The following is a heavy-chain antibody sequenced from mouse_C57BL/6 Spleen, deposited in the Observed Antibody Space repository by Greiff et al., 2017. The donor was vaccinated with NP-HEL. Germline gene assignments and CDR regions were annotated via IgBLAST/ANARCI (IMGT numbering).Heavy chain of an antibody. J-gene: IGHJ1*03. CDR3: ARFYDGAWYFDV. V-gene: IGHV1-55*01. D-gene: IGHD2-3*01. CDR2: IYPGSGST. Sequence: QVQLQQPGAELVKPGASVKMSCKASGYTFTSYWITWVKQRPGQGLEWIGDIYPGSGSTNYNEKFKSKATLTVDTSSSTAYMQLSSLTSEDSAVYYCARFYDGAWYFDVWGTGTTVTVSS. CDR1: GYTFTSYW.